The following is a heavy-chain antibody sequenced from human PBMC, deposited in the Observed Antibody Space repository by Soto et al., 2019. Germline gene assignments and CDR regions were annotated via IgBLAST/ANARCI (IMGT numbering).Heavy chain of an antibody. Sequence: QVQLVQSGAEVKKPGASVKVSCKASDYTFTDYGISWVRQAPGQGLEWLAWISAYNGNTNYAPKLQGRVTVTTDTSTSTAYMELRSLRSDDTALYYWARCGNYYDNNMDVWGQGTTVTVSS. CDR3: ARCGNYYDNNMDV. D-gene: IGHD3-22*01. V-gene: IGHV1-18*01. CDR1: DYTFTDYG. CDR2: ISAYNGNT. J-gene: IGHJ6*02.